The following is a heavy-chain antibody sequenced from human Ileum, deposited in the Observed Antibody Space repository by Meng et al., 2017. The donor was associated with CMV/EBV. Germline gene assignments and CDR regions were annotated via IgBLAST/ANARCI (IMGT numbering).Heavy chain of an antibody. CDR3: AKGGRGGNDGLDI. Sequence: GESLKISCAASGFTFSSYGMHWVRHAPGKGLEWVAYIGYDGRNKYYGDSAKGRLVISRHNADYQLYLQMNSLRVEDTAVYFCAKGGRGGNDGLDIWGQGTLVTVSS. V-gene: IGHV3-30*02. CDR2: IGYDGRNK. J-gene: IGHJ3*02. CDR1: GFTFSSYG. D-gene: IGHD3-16*01.